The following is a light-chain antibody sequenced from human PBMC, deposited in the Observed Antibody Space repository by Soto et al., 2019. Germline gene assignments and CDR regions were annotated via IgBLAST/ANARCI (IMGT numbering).Light chain of an antibody. Sequence: EIVLAQSPATLSLSPGDRATLSCGASQSVSSYLAWYQQKPGQAPRLLIYDASNRATGIPARFSGSGSGTDFTLTISSLEPEDFAVYYCQQRSNWPWTFGQGTKVDIK. CDR1: QSVSSY. V-gene: IGKV3-11*01. CDR2: DAS. CDR3: QQRSNWPWT. J-gene: IGKJ1*01.